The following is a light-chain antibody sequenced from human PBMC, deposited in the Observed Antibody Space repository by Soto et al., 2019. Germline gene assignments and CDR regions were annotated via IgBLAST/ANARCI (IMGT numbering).Light chain of an antibody. CDR3: QQYDNLPIT. CDR1: QTISSW. CDR2: KAS. V-gene: IGKV1-5*03. J-gene: IGKJ5*01. Sequence: DIQMTQSPSTPSASVGDRVTITCRASQTISSWLAWYQQKPGKAPKLLIYKASSLESGVPSRFSGSGSGTEFTLTISSLQPEDIATYYCQQYDNLPITFGQGTRLEIK.